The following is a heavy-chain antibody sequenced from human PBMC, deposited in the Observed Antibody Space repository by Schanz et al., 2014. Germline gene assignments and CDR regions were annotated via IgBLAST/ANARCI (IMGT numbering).Heavy chain of an antibody. J-gene: IGHJ4*02. CDR1: GFNFSDYA. CDR3: VRVSFADPRLYRGMDRDIDY. V-gene: IGHV3-21*01. Sequence: EVQLLESGGGLVEPGGSLRLSCAASGFNFSDYAMSWVRQAPGRGLEWVSSISTSGTYMYIADSLKGRLTISRDDAKKSMYLQMNNLRAEDTAVYYCVRVSFADPRLYRGMDRDIDYWGQGTLVTVSS. CDR2: ISTSGTYM. D-gene: IGHD5-18*01.